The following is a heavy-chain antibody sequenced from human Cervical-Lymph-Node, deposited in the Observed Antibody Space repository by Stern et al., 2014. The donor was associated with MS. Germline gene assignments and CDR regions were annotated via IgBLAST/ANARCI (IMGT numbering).Heavy chain of an antibody. D-gene: IGHD5-12*01. V-gene: IGHV1-46*03. CDR3: ASAGSYSAFDT. J-gene: IGHJ4*02. CDR1: GYTFTDYY. CDR2: INPNGGST. Sequence: VQLLQSGAEVKKPGASVKVSCKASGYTFTDYYVHWVRQAPGQGLEWMGIINPNGGSTTYAQNFQGRVTMTRDTSTSTVYMDLSSLRSQDTAVYYCASAGSYSAFDTWGQGTLVTVSS.